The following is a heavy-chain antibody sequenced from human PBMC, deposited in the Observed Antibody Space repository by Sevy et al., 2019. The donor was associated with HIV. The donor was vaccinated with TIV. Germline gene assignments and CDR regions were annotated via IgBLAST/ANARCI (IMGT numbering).Heavy chain of an antibody. CDR1: GFTFSNVW. CDR2: ISGSGGST. Sequence: GGSLRLSCAASGFTFSNVWMSWVRQAPGKGLEWVSGISGSGGSTYYADSLKGRFTIFRDNSKNTVYLQMNSLRAEDTAVYYCAKGDRTFYGLDVWGQGTTVTVSS. J-gene: IGHJ6*02. D-gene: IGHD2-15*01. V-gene: IGHV3-23*01. CDR3: AKGDRTFYGLDV.